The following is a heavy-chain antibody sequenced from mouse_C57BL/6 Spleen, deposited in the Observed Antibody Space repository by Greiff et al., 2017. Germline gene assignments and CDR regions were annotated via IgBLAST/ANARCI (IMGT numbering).Heavy chain of an antibody. J-gene: IGHJ2*01. D-gene: IGHD2-4*01. CDR3: AIYDYDSWYYFDY. CDR2: IHPSASDT. CDR1: GYTFTSYW. Sequence: VPLQQPGAELVKPGASVKVSCKASGYTFTSYWMHWVKQRPGQGLEWIGRIHPSASDTNYNQKFKGKATLTVDKSSSTAYLQLSSLTSEDSAVYYCAIYDYDSWYYFDYWGQGTTLTVSS. V-gene: IGHV1-74*01.